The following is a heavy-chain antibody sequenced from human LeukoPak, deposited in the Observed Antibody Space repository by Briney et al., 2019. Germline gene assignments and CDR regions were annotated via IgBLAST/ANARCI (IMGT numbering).Heavy chain of an antibody. CDR1: GFTFDDYG. D-gene: IGHD6-19*01. Sequence: GGSLRLSCAASGFTFDDYGMSWVRQAPGKGLEWVSGINWNGGSTGYADSVKGRFTISRDNAKNSLYLQMNSLRAEDTALYYCARVKAVAGKRAYYFDYWGQGTLVTVSS. V-gene: IGHV3-20*04. CDR3: ARVKAVAGKRAYYFDY. CDR2: INWNGGST. J-gene: IGHJ4*02.